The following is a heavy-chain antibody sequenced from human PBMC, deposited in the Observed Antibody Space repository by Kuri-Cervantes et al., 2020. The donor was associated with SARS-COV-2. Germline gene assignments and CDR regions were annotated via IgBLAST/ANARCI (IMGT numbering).Heavy chain of an antibody. CDR3: ARVPEGGYSFQH. V-gene: IGHV4-34*01. D-gene: IGHD6-13*01. CDR2: INHSGST. J-gene: IGHJ1*01. Sequence: SETLSLTCAVHGGSFSGYYWSWIRQPPGKGLEWIGEINHSGSTNYNPSLKSRVTISVDTSKNQFSLKLSSVTAADTAVYYCARVPEGGYSFQHWGQGTLVTVSS. CDR1: GGSFSGYY.